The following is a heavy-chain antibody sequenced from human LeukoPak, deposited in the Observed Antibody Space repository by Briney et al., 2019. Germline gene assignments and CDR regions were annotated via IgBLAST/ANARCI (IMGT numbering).Heavy chain of an antibody. D-gene: IGHD6-19*01. CDR3: AKVGIAVAVLANDY. J-gene: IGHJ4*02. CDR2: MNPNSGNT. CDR1: GGTFSSYA. V-gene: IGHV1-8*02. Sequence: GASVKVSCKASGGTFSSYAISWVRQATGQGLEWMGWMNPNSGNTGYAQKFQGRVTMTRNTSISTAYMELSSLRSEDTAVYYCAKVGIAVAVLANDYWGQGTLVTVSS.